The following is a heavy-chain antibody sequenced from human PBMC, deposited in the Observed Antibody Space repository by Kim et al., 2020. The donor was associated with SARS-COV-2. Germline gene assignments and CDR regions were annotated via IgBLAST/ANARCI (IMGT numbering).Heavy chain of an antibody. J-gene: IGHJ6*02. CDR3: ARDLLGYGYYDV. V-gene: IGHV4-59*01. CDR1: GGSISSYY. CDR2: IYYSGST. D-gene: IGHD5-18*01. Sequence: SETLSLTCTVSGGSISSYYWSWIRQPPGKGLEWIGYIYYSGSTNYNPSLKSRVTISVDTSKNQFSLKLSSVTAADTAVYYCARDLLGYGYYDVWGQGTT.